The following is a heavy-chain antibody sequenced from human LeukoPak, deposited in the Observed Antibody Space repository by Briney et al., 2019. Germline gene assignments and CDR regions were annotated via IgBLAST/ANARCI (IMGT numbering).Heavy chain of an antibody. V-gene: IGHV4-61*09. D-gene: IGHD6-13*01. Sequence: KPSETLSLTCTVSGASISSGSYYWTWIRQPAGKGLQWFGHIYTSGSINYNPSLKSRVTISVDTSKNQSSLKLSSVTAAATAVYYSARTMALADGSDYWGQGTLVTVSS. CDR1: GASISSGSYY. J-gene: IGHJ4*02. CDR2: IYTSGSI. CDR3: ARTMALADGSDY.